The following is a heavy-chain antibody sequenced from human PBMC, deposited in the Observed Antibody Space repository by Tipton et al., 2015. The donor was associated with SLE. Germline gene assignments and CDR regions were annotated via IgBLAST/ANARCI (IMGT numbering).Heavy chain of an antibody. Sequence: SLRLSCAASGFTINYYAMHWVRQTPGKGLEWVAFSSYDGSRTFYSDSVRGRFTVSRDNSKNTLYLQMNSLRAEDTAVYYCARELYGDYEYFQHWGQGTLVTVSS. V-gene: IGHV3-30*04. CDR3: ARELYGDYEYFQH. J-gene: IGHJ1*01. D-gene: IGHD4-17*01. CDR1: GFTINYYA. CDR2: SSYDGSRT.